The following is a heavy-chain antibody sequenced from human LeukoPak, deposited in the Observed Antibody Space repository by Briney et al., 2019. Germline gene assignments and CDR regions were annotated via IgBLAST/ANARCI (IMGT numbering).Heavy chain of an antibody. V-gene: IGHV3-11*01. CDR3: ARVLRYCSGGNCYSGGLGYMDV. CDR1: GFTFSDYN. CDR2: ISRSGSTK. Sequence: GGSLRLSCAASGFTFSDYNMRWIRQAPGQGLEWVSSISRSGSTKYYADSVKGRFTISRDNAKNSLFLQMYSLRAEDTAVYYCARVLRYCSGGNCYSGGLGYMDVWGKGTTVTISS. J-gene: IGHJ6*03. D-gene: IGHD2-15*01.